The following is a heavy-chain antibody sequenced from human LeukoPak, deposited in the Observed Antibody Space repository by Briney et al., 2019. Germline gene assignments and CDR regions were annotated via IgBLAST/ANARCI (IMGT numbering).Heavy chain of an antibody. V-gene: IGHV4-34*01. CDR1: GGSFSGYY. J-gene: IGHJ5*02. D-gene: IGHD5-12*01. CDR3: ARAQWLRRNWFDP. Sequence: PSETLSLTCAVYGGSFSGYYWSWIRQPPGKGLEWIGGINHSGSTNYNPSLKSRVTISVDTFKNQFSLKLSSVTAADTAVYYCARAQWLRRNWFDPWGQGTLVTVSS. CDR2: INHSGST.